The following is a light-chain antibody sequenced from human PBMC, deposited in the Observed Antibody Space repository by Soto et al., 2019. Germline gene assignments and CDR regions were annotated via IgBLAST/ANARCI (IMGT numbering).Light chain of an antibody. Sequence: DIQMTQSPTSLSASVGDRVTITCRASQGIRNVVAWYQQKPGKAPKLLIYAASTLQSRVPSRFSGSGSGTDFTISINSLLPEDDATYSCQKYSSVPVFGPGTKVEIK. CDR2: AAS. J-gene: IGKJ3*01. CDR3: QKYSSVPV. CDR1: QGIRNV. V-gene: IGKV1-27*01.